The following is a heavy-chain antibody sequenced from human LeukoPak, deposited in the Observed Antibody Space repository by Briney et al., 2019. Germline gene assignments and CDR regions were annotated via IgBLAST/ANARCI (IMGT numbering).Heavy chain of an antibody. CDR3: ARVTDGDYPDY. CDR2: IYIGDST. CDR1: GFTVSSNY. V-gene: IGHV3-66*01. Sequence: GGSLRLSCAASGFTVSSNYMTWVRQAPWKGLEWVSLIYIGDSTFYADSVKGRFTISRDSSKNTLYLQMNSLRGEDTAVYYCARVTDGDYPDYWGQGTLVTVST. D-gene: IGHD4-17*01. J-gene: IGHJ4*02.